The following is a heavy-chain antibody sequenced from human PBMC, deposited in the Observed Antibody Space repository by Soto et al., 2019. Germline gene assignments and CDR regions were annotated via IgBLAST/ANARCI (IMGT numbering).Heavy chain of an antibody. Sequence: VGSLIISCASSGFTFISYAMSWVRQAPGKGLEWVSAISGSGGSTYYADSVKGRFTISRDNSKNTLYLQMNSLRAEDTAVYYCAKTHPGTTGDYWGQGTLVTVSS. CDR3: AKTHPGTTGDY. J-gene: IGHJ4*02. CDR2: ISGSGGST. V-gene: IGHV3-23*01. D-gene: IGHD1-7*01. CDR1: GFTFISYA.